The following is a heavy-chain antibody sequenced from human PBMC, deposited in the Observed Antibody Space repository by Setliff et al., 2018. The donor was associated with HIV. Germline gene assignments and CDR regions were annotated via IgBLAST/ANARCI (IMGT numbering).Heavy chain of an antibody. J-gene: IGHJ4*02. D-gene: IGHD2-8*01. CDR2: IYTSGNT. V-gene: IGHV4-4*07. Sequence: SETLSLTCTVSGGSISSHYWSWIRQPAGKGLEWIGRIYTSGNTYHNPSLKSRVTISVDTSKNQFSLKLSSVTAADTAVYYCASSPIITNGYYFDYWGPGTLVTVSS. CDR1: GGSISSHY. CDR3: ASSPIITNGYYFDY.